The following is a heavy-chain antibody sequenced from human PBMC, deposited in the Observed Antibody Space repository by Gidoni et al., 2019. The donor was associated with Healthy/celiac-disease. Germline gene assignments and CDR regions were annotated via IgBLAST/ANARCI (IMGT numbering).Heavy chain of an antibody. J-gene: IGHJ4*02. CDR3: ARALRWQIHTFDY. Sequence: QVQLQESGPGLVKPSPTLSLTCTVSGGSISSGDYSWSWIRQPPGKGLEWIGYIYYSGSTYYNPSLKSRVTISVDTSKNQFSLKLSSVTAADTAVYYCARALRWQIHTFDYWGQGTLVTVSS. CDR2: IYYSGST. D-gene: IGHD2-15*01. V-gene: IGHV4-30-4*01. CDR1: GGSISSGDYS.